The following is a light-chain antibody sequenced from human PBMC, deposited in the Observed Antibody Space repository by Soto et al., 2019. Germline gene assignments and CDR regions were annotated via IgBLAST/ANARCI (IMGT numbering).Light chain of an antibody. CDR3: SSYTSSSVV. Sequence: QAVLTQPASVSGSPGQSITISCTGTSSDVGGYNYVSWYQQHPGKAPKLMIYDVSNRPSGVSNRFSGSKSGNTASLTICGIQAEEEADYYCSSYTSSSVVFGGGTKLTVL. CDR1: SSDVGGYNY. V-gene: IGLV2-14*01. CDR2: DVS. J-gene: IGLJ2*01.